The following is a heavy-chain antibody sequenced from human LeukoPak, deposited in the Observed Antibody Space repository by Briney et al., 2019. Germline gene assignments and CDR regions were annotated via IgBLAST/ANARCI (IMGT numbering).Heavy chain of an antibody. V-gene: IGHV1-18*01. CDR1: GYTFTSYD. Sequence: ASVKVSCKASGYTFTSYDINWVRQATGQGLEWMGWISAYNGNTNYAQKLQGRVTMTTDTSTSTAYMELRSLRSDDTAVYYCARGESSSWDYDYYYMDVWGKGTTVTVSS. D-gene: IGHD6-13*01. CDR3: ARGESSSWDYDYYYMDV. J-gene: IGHJ6*03. CDR2: ISAYNGNT.